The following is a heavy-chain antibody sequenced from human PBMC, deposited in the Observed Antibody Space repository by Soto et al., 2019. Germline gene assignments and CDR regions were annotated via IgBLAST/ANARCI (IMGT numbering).Heavy chain of an antibody. CDR1: GFAFSTYA. CDR2: ISGSGGSS. Sequence: GGSLRLSCAAAGFAFSTYAMTWVRQAPGKGLEWVSVISGSGGSSYYAASVRGRFTISRDNSKNTLFLQMNGLRAEDTAVYYCAKVTKRAAAGRYEYYKYGMDVWGQGTTVTVSS. V-gene: IGHV3-23*01. CDR3: AKVTKRAAAGRYEYYKYGMDV. D-gene: IGHD6-13*01. J-gene: IGHJ6*02.